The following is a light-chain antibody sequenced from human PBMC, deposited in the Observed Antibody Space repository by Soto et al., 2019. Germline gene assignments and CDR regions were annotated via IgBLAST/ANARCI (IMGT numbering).Light chain of an antibody. CDR2: HAS. J-gene: IGKJ1*01. CDR3: QQYNSYS. Sequence: DIQMTQSPSSLSASVEDRVTITCRASQSISSYLNWYQQKPGTAPKVLIYHASNLQSGVPSRFSGSGSGTEFTLTISSLQPDDFATYYCQQYNSYSFGQGTKV. CDR1: QSISSY. V-gene: IGKV1-5*01.